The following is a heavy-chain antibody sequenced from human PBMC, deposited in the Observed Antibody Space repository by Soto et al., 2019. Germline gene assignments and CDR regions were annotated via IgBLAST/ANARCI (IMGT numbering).Heavy chain of an antibody. J-gene: IGHJ4*02. Sequence: QVQLVQSGAEVRKPGSSVKVSCKASGGTFTTYDISWVQQAPGQGLEWMGGIIPLFDATKYAQKFQGRGTITADKSTGTAYMELSRLRAADTAMYYCARERSSSWYNGTCDFDSWGQGTLVTVSS. D-gene: IGHD6-19*01. CDR3: ARERSSSWYNGTCDFDS. CDR2: IIPLFDAT. V-gene: IGHV1-69*06. CDR1: GGTFTTYD.